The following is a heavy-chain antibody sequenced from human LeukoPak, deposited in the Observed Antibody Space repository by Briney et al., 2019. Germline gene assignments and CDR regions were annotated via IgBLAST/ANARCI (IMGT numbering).Heavy chain of an antibody. J-gene: IGHJ5*02. CDR2: INHSGST. V-gene: IGHV4-34*01. CDR1: GGSFSGYY. CDR3: ARHAYSGYEVNWFDP. Sequence: SETLSLTCAVYGGSFSGYYWSWIRQPPGKGLEWIGEINHSGSTNYNPSLKSRVTISVDTSKNQFSLKLSSVTAADTAVYYCARHAYSGYEVNWFDPWGQGTLVTVSS. D-gene: IGHD5-12*01.